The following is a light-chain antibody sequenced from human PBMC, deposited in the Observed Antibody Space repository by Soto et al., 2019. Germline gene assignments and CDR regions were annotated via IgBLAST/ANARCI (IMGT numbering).Light chain of an antibody. V-gene: IGLV1-40*01. Sequence: SVLTQPPSVSGAPGQRVTISCTGGSSNIGSGYDVHWYQQLPGTAPKLLIYGNTKRPSGVPDRFSGSKSGNTASLTISGLQAEDEADYYCCSYAGSYTSGVFGTGTKVTVL. J-gene: IGLJ1*01. CDR2: GNT. CDR3: CSYAGSYTSGV. CDR1: SSNIGSGYD.